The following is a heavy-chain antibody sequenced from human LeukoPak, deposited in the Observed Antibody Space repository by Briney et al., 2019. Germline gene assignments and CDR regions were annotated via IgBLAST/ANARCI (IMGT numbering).Heavy chain of an antibody. J-gene: IGHJ3*02. CDR3: ARPHSSGISDAFVI. CDR1: GYSFTTYW. Sequence: GESLKISCKGSGYSFTTYWIGWVRQMPGKGLEWMGIIYPGNSNTRYSPSFQGRVTISADKSISTAYLQWSSLKASDTATYYCARPHSSGISDAFVIWGQGTLVTVSS. D-gene: IGHD3-3*02. CDR2: IYPGNSNT. V-gene: IGHV5-51*01.